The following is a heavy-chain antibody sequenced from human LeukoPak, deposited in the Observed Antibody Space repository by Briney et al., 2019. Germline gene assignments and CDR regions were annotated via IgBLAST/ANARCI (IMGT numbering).Heavy chain of an antibody. CDR1: GFTFSTSW. CDR3: AELGITMIGGV. V-gene: IGHV3-7*01. Sequence: GGSLRLSCAASGFTFSTSWMTWVRQAPGKGLEWVAHINQDGSMGWYVDSVKGRFTVSRDNAKNSLYLQMNSLRAEDTAVYYCAELGITMIGGVWGKGTTVTISS. J-gene: IGHJ6*04. CDR2: INQDGSMG. D-gene: IGHD3-10*02.